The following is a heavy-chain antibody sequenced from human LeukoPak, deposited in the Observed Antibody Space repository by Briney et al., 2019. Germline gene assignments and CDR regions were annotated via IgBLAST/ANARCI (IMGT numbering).Heavy chain of an antibody. V-gene: IGHV3-74*01. CDR2: IDSDGSNT. D-gene: IGHD2-15*01. Sequence: GGSLRLSCAASGFTFSSYWMHWVRQTPGKGLVWVSRIDSDGSNTRYADSVKGRFTISRDNAKNTLYLQMNSLRVEDTAVYYCARESGGGGQGSDYWGQGTLVTVSS. J-gene: IGHJ4*02. CDR1: GFTFSSYW. CDR3: ARESGGGGQGSDY.